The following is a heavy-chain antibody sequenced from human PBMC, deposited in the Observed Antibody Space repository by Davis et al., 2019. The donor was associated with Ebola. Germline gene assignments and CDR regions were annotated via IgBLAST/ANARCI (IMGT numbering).Heavy chain of an antibody. D-gene: IGHD2-15*01. CDR3: AKGSGREASSYFDY. Sequence: PGGSLRLSCAASGFTFSSYGMHWVRQAPGKGLEWVAFIRYDGSNKYYADSVKGRFTISRDNSKNTLYLQMNSLRAEDTAVYYCAKGSGREASSYFDYWGQGTLVTVSS. J-gene: IGHJ4*02. CDR2: IRYDGSNK. CDR1: GFTFSSYG. V-gene: IGHV3-30*02.